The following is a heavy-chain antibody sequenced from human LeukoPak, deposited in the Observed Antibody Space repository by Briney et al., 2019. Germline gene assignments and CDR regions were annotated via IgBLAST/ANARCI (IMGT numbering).Heavy chain of an antibody. V-gene: IGHV1-18*01. Sequence: ASVKVSCKASGYTFTSYGISWVRQAPGQGLEWMGWISAYNGDTNYAQKLQGRVTMTTDTSTSTAYMELRGLRPDDTAVYYCARDSRGYFEAFDYWGQGALVTVSS. CDR2: ISAYNGDT. D-gene: IGHD5-18*01. CDR1: GYTFTSYG. CDR3: ARDSRGYFEAFDY. J-gene: IGHJ4*02.